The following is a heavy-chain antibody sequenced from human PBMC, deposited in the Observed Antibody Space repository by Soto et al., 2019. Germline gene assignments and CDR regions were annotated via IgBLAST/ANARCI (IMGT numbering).Heavy chain of an antibody. CDR3: ARRDSGGFYRFFDS. Sequence: ASVKVSWKASGGSLSTNPISWVRQAPGQGLEWMGGTGSGTGPGNHAQKFQGRLTVTADKSTSTVYMELTNLSSEDTAVYYCARRDSGGFYRFFDSWGQGTLVTVSS. CDR1: GGSLSTNP. CDR2: TGSGTGPG. D-gene: IGHD2-15*01. V-gene: IGHV1-69*06. J-gene: IGHJ4*02.